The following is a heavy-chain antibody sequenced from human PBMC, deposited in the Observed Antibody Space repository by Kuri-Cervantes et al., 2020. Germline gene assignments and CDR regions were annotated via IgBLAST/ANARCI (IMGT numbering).Heavy chain of an antibody. CDR2: IYYSGST. CDR3: ARLPHSSSWTGGYYYYGMDV. D-gene: IGHD6-13*01. Sequence: ESLKISCTVSGGSISSSSYYWGWIRQPPGKGLEWIGSIYYSGSTYYNPSLKSRVTISVDTSKNQFSLKLSSVTAADTAVYYCARLPHSSSWTGGYYYYGMDVWGQGTTVTVSS. CDR1: GGSISSSSYY. J-gene: IGHJ6*02. V-gene: IGHV4-39*01.